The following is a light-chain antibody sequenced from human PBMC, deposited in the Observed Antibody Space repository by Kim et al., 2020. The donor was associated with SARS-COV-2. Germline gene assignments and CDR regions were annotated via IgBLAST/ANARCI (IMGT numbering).Light chain of an antibody. CDR1: QSVSSN. J-gene: IGKJ1*01. CDR3: QQYNNWPPWT. CDR2: GAS. V-gene: IGKV3-15*01. Sequence: STGERAPRSCRASQSVSSNLGWYQQKPGQAPRLLIYGASTRATGIPARFSGSGSGTEFTLTISSLQSEDFAVYYCQQYNNWPPWTFGQGTKVEIK.